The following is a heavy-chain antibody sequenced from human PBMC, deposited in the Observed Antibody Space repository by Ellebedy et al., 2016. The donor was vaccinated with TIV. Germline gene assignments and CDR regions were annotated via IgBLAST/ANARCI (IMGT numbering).Heavy chain of an antibody. V-gene: IGHV3-74*01. Sequence: GESLKISXAASGFTFSNYTMHWVRQAPGKGLVWVSRISSDGCSTDYADSVKGRFTISRDNAKNTLYLQMNSLGVEDTAVYYCARSNWNYDYWGQGTLVTVSS. CDR2: ISSDGCST. CDR3: ARSNWNYDY. J-gene: IGHJ4*02. D-gene: IGHD1-7*01. CDR1: GFTFSNYT.